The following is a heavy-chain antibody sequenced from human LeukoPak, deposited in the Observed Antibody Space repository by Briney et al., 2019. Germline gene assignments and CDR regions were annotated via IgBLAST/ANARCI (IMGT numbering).Heavy chain of an antibody. J-gene: IGHJ4*02. CDR1: GFTFSSYS. CDR2: ISSSSSYI. D-gene: IGHD3-10*01. Sequence: GGSLRLSCAASGFTFSSYSMNWVRQAPGKGLEWVSSISSSSSYIYYADSVKGRFTISRDNAKNSLYLQMNSLRAEDTAVYCCARDLSRGSRPAYGSGKDYWGQGTLVTVSS. CDR3: ARDLSRGSRPAYGSGKDY. V-gene: IGHV3-21*01.